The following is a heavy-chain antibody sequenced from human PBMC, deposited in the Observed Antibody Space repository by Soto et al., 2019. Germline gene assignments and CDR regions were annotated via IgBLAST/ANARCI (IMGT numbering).Heavy chain of an antibody. D-gene: IGHD2-2*01. Sequence: EVQLLESGGGLVQPGGSLRLSCAASGLTFNNYAMSWVRQAPGKGLEWVSALSSGSGSNTYYADSVKGRFTISRDNSMNTLYLQMIRLRAEDTAVYYCAKHQTPGDFDYWGQGTLLTVSS. CDR2: SSGSGSNT. CDR3: AKHQTPGDFDY. J-gene: IGHJ4*02. CDR1: GLTFNNYA. V-gene: IGHV3-23*01.